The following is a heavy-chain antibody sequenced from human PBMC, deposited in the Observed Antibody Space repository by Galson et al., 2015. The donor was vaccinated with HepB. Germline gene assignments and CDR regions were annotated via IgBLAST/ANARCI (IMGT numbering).Heavy chain of an antibody. Sequence: LRLSCAASGFTFSSYSMNWVRQAPGKGLEGLSIINTSGGNIYYTDSVKGRFTISRDNSKNTLYLQMNSLRAEDTAVYYCAKVPLDGSGYHYFQHWGQGTLVTVSS. CDR3: AKVPLDGSGYHYFQH. J-gene: IGHJ1*01. CDR2: INTSGGNI. D-gene: IGHD3-22*01. CDR1: GFTFSSYS. V-gene: IGHV3-23*01.